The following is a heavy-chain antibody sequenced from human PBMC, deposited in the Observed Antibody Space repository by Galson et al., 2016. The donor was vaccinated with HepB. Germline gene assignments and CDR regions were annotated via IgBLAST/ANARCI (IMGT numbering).Heavy chain of an antibody. CDR2: ITNIGGNT. D-gene: IGHD5/OR15-5a*01. CDR1: GFTFGNYV. Sequence: SLRLSCAASGFTFGNYVMSWVRQAPGKGLEWVSSITNIGGNTYYADSVKGRFTISRDNSKNTLYLQTNSLRAEDTAVYYCAKDRVYAAVNWFDPWGQGTLVTVSS. V-gene: IGHV3-23*01. J-gene: IGHJ5*02. CDR3: AKDRVYAAVNWFDP.